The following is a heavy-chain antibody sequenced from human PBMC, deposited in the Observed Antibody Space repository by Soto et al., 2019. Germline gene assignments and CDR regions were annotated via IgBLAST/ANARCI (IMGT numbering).Heavy chain of an antibody. CDR3: AKGKRMDIVLMVYAIGAALYGMAV. V-gene: IGHV3-23*01. D-gene: IGHD2-8*01. J-gene: IGHJ6*01. Sequence: LSNPAPKCTFSSKAMDRGRRRTGKRLEWVSAISGSGGSTYYADSVKGRFTVSRDNSKNTLYLQMNSLRAEDTAVYYCAKGKRMDIVLMVYAIGAALYGMAVWGHGSTVT. CDR2: ISGSGGST. CDR1: KCTFSSKA.